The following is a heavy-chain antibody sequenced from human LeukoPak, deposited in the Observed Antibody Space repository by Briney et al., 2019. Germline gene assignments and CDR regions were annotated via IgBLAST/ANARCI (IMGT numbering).Heavy chain of an antibody. V-gene: IGHV1-46*01. CDR1: GGTFSSYA. D-gene: IGHD4-11*01. CDR2: INPSGGST. Sequence: GASVKVSCKASGGTFSSYAISWVRQAPGQGLEWMGIINPSGGSTSYAQKFQGRVTMTRDTSTSTVYMELSSLRSEDTAVYYCACYSTEGFDYWGQGTLVTVSS. CDR3: ACYSTEGFDY. J-gene: IGHJ4*02.